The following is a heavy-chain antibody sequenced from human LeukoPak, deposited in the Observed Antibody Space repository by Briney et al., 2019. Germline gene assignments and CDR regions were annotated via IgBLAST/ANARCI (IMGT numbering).Heavy chain of an antibody. CDR3: TRDRHIVVVTALDY. J-gene: IGHJ4*02. V-gene: IGHV3-49*03. D-gene: IGHD2-21*02. Sequence: GGSLRLSCTASGFTFGDYAMGWFRQAPGKGLEWVGFIRSKAYGGTTEYAASVKGRFTISRDDSKSIAYLQMNSLKTEDTAVYYCTRDRHIVVVTALDYWGQGTLVTVSS. CDR1: GFTFGDYA. CDR2: IRSKAYGGTT.